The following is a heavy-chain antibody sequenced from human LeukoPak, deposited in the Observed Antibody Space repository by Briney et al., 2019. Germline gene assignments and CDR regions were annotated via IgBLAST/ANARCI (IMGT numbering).Heavy chain of an antibody. Sequence: GGSLRLSCVASGFTFSDYWMHWVRQAPGKGLVWVSRISDDGTTTTYADSVKGRFTISRDNAKNTVYVQMNSLRPDDTAVYYCAKDRYQLLHTIVPSRHGLDYWGQGALVTVSS. CDR2: ISDDGTTT. CDR1: GFTFSDYW. CDR3: AKDRYQLLHTIVPSRHGLDY. D-gene: IGHD2-2*01. J-gene: IGHJ4*02. V-gene: IGHV3-74*03.